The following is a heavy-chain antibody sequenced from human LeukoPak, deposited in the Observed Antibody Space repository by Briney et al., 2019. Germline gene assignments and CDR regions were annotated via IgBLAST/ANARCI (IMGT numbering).Heavy chain of an antibody. CDR2: INSGGHVT. CDR1: GFTFSIYG. CDR3: ARARTGKSYYYMDV. Sequence: GGSLRLSCTTSGFTFSIYGMTWVRQAPGKGLEWVSHINSGGHVTSYADSVKGRFTISRDNAKNSLYLQMNSLRAEDTAVYYCARARTGKSYYYMDVWGKGTTVTVSS. V-gene: IGHV3-48*03. D-gene: IGHD1-1*01. J-gene: IGHJ6*03.